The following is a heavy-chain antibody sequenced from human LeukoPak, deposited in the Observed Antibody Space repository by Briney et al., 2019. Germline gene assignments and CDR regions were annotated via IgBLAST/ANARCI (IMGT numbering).Heavy chain of an antibody. J-gene: IGHJ3*01. CDR2: IQFDESDK. V-gene: IGHV3-30*02. D-gene: IGHD3-10*01. Sequence: PGGSLRLSCAASGFRFSDYGMHWVRQTPGKGLEWMTFIQFDESDKFYADSVKGRFTISRGNSKSTLYLQMNSLRPEDTALYYCAKESKGSESSFDLWGQGTMVTVSS. CDR3: AKESKGSESSFDL. CDR1: GFRFSDYG.